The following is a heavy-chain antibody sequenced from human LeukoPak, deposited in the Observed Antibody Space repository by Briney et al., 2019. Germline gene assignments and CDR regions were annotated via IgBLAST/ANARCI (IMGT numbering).Heavy chain of an antibody. CDR1: GASFSGYY. V-gene: IGHV4-34*12. J-gene: IGHJ4*02. CDR2: IFHSETT. CDR3: ARHARVAAHTNHLDY. Sequence: SETLSLTCAVYGASFSGYYWSWIRQSPGKGLEWIGEIFHSETTNYNPSLKSRVTMSVDTSKNHFSLKLSSVTAADTAVYYCARHARVAAHTNHLDYWGLGTLVTVSS. D-gene: IGHD6-6*01.